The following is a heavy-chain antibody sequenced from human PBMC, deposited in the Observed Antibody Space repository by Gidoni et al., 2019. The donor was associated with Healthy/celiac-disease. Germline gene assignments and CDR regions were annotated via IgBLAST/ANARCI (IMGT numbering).Heavy chain of an antibody. CDR2: ISGSGGST. Sequence: EVQLLESGGGLVQPGGCVRLSCAAPGFTFSSHAMRGVRQAPGEGLGWVSAISGSGGSTYYADSVTGRFTISRDNSKNTLYLQMNRLRAEDTAVYYCAKGGEKGSSAAPFDYWGQGTLVTVSS. D-gene: IGHD6-6*01. V-gene: IGHV3-23*01. CDR1: GFTFSSHA. CDR3: AKGGEKGSSAAPFDY. J-gene: IGHJ4*02.